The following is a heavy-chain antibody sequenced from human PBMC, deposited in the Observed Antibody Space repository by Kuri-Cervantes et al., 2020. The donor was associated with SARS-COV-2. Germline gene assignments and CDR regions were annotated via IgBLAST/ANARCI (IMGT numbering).Heavy chain of an antibody. Sequence: SETLSLTCTVYGGSFSGYSWFWIRQPPGKGLEWIGEIYHGGRTYYNPSLKSRVTMSIDTSKEQFSLKLKSVTAADTAVYYCARSPWTSYIFDYWGLGTLVTVSS. V-gene: IGHV4-34*01. CDR1: GGSFSGYS. J-gene: IGHJ4*02. CDR3: ARSPWTSYIFDY. CDR2: IYHGGRT. D-gene: IGHD3-10*01.